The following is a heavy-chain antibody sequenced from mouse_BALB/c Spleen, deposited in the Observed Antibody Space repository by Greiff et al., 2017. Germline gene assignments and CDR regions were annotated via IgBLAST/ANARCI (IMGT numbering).Heavy chain of an antibody. V-gene: IGHV1-87*01. Sequence: VQLQQSGAELARPGASVKLSCKASGYTFTSYWMQWVKQRPGQGLEWIGAIYPGDGDTRYTQKFKGKATLTADKSSSTAYMQLSSLASEDSAVYYCARGGGLRRREGTPYFDYWGQGTTLTVSS. D-gene: IGHD2-2*01. CDR1: GYTFTSYW. J-gene: IGHJ2*01. CDR2: IYPGDGDT. CDR3: ARGGGLRRREGTPYFDY.